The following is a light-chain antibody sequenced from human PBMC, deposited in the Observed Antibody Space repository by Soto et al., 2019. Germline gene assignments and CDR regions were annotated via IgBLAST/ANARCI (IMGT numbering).Light chain of an antibody. CDR1: QTIGNY. V-gene: IGKV1-39*01. CDR2: SAS. CDR3: QQSYSSPFP. Sequence: DIQMTQSPSSVSASVGDRVTLTCRASQTIGNYLNWYQQKPGKAPKLLIYSASVLEAGVPSRFSASGSGTDFTLTISSLQHDDFATYYCQQSYSSPFPFGPGTKVDIK. J-gene: IGKJ3*01.